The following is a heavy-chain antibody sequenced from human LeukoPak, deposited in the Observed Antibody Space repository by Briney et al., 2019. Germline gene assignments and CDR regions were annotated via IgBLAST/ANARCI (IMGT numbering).Heavy chain of an antibody. CDR2: IYYSGST. D-gene: IGHD7-27*01. J-gene: IGHJ4*02. Sequence: SETLSLTCTVSGGSISSYYWNWIRQPPGKGLEWIGYIYYSGSTNYNPSLKSRVTISVDTSKNQFSLNLSSVTAADTAVYYCARRLGNRLLDYWGQGTLVTFSS. V-gene: IGHV4-59*08. CDR3: ARRLGNRLLDY. CDR1: GGSISSYY.